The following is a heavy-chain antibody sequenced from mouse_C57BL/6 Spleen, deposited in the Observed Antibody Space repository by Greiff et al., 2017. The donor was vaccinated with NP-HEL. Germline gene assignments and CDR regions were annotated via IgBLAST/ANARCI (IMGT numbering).Heavy chain of an antibody. CDR1: GFTFSNYW. D-gene: IGHD1-1*01. Sequence: EVQLVESGGGLVQPGGSMKLSCVASGFTFSNYWMNWVRQSPEKGLEWVAQIRLKSDNYATHYAESVKGRFTISRDDSKSSVYLQMNNLRAEDTGIYYCTLYGSSYGFAYWGQGTLVTVSA. CDR3: TLYGSSYGFAY. CDR2: IRLKSDNYAT. V-gene: IGHV6-3*01. J-gene: IGHJ3*01.